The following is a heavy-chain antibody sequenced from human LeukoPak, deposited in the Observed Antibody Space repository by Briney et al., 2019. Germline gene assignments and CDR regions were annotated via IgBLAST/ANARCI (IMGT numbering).Heavy chain of an antibody. CDR3: ARDRNSMAREFNWFDP. Sequence: ASVKVSCKASGGTFSSYAISWVRQAPGQGLEWMGRIIPILGIANYAQKFQGRVTITADKSTSTAYMELSSLRSEDTAVYYCARDRNSMAREFNWFDPWGQGTLVTVSS. J-gene: IGHJ5*02. CDR2: IIPILGIA. CDR1: GGTFSSYA. V-gene: IGHV1-69*04. D-gene: IGHD3-10*01.